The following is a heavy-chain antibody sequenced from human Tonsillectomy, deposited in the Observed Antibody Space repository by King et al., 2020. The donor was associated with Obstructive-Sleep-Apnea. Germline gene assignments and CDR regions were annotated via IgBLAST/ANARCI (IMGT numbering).Heavy chain of an antibody. CDR1: RGSISPYY. D-gene: IGHD2-21*02. V-gene: IGHV4-59*01. CDR3: ARAKVTDNHFAS. Sequence: QLQESGPGLVKPSETLSLTCTVSRGSISPYYWSWIRQSPGKGLEWIGYIYYSGNTKYNPSLESRVTITVDTSRNQLSLKVSSVTATDTAVYYCARAKVTDNHFASWGQGTLVTVSS. J-gene: IGHJ4*02. CDR2: IYYSGNT.